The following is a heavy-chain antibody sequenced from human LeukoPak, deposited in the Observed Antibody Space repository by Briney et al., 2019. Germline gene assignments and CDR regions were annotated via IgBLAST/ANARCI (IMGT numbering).Heavy chain of an antibody. J-gene: IGHJ4*02. Sequence: GGSLRLSCAASGLTFSNAWMSWVRQAPGKGLEWVGRIKSKTDGGTTDYAAPVKGRFTISRDDSKNTLFLQMNSLKTEATAVYYCTTGLNWGPDYWGQGTLVTVSS. CDR3: TTGLNWGPDY. CDR2: IKSKTDGGTT. CDR1: GLTFSNAW. D-gene: IGHD7-27*01. V-gene: IGHV3-15*01.